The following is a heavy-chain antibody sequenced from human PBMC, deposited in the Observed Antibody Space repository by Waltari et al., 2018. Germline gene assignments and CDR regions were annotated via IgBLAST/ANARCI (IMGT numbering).Heavy chain of an antibody. J-gene: IGHJ3*02. CDR1: GGSISSYY. V-gene: IGHV4-59*01. CDR2: IYYSGGT. CDR3: ARDSGYYYAPQGPFDI. Sequence: QVQLQESGPGLVKPSETLSLTCTVSGGSISSYYWSWIRQPPGKGLEWIGYIYYSGGTNYNPSLKSRVTISVDTSKNQFSLKLSSVTAADTAVYYCARDSGYYYAPQGPFDIWGQGTMVTVSS. D-gene: IGHD3-10*01.